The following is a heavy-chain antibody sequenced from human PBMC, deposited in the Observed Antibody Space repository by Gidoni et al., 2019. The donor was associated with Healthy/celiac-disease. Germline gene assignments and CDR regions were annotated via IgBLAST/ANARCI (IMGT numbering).Heavy chain of an antibody. CDR1: GYSFTSYW. Sequence: EVHLVQSGADVNKPGESLKISCKGSGYSFTSYWIGWVRQMPGKGLEWMGIIYPGDSDTRYSPSVQGQVTISADKSISTAYLQWSSLKASDTAMYYCARRLYSSSTGNWFDPWGQGTLVTVSS. J-gene: IGHJ5*02. CDR2: IYPGDSDT. V-gene: IGHV5-51*01. CDR3: ARRLYSSSTGNWFDP. D-gene: IGHD6-6*01.